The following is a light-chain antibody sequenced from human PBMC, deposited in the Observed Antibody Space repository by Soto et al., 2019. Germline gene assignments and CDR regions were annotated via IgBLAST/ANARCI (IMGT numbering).Light chain of an antibody. CDR2: AAS. CDR3: KQSYTTSWT. V-gene: IGKV1-39*01. J-gene: IGKJ1*01. Sequence: DIQMTQSPSSLSASVGDRVTITCRASQSISSYLNWYQQKPGKAPKLLIYAASSLQSGVPSRFSGSGSGTDFPLPNSSLQPEDFENYPCKQSYTTSWTFGQGTKGDNK. CDR1: QSISSY.